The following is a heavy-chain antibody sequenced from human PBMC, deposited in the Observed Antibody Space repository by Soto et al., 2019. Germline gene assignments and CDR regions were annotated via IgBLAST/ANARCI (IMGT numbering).Heavy chain of an antibody. CDR3: ARQKGSRHPIDY. CDR2: IYYSGST. CDR1: GGSISSSSYY. J-gene: IGHJ4*02. Sequence: QLQLQESGPGLVKPSETLSLTCTVSGGSISSSSYYWGWIRQPPGKGLEWIGSIYYSGSTYYNPSLKSRVTISVDTSKNQFALKLSSVTAADTAVYYCARQKGSRHPIDYWGQGTLVTVSS. V-gene: IGHV4-39*01.